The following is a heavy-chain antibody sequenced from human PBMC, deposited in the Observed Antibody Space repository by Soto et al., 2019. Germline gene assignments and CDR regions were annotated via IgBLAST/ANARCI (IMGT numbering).Heavy chain of an antibody. CDR1: GFTFDDYA. CDR3: AKDIGSGWFYYFDY. V-gene: IGHV3-9*01. J-gene: IGHJ4*02. D-gene: IGHD6-19*01. Sequence: DVQLVESGGGLVQPGRSLRLSCAASGFTFDDYAMHWVRQAPGKGLEWVSGISWNSGSIGYADSVKGRFTISRDNAKNSLYLQMNSLRAEDTALYYCAKDIGSGWFYYFDYWGQGTLVTVSS. CDR2: ISWNSGSI.